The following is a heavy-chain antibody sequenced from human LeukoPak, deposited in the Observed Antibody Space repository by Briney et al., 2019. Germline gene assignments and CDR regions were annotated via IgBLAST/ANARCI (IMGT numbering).Heavy chain of an antibody. CDR3: ARGTLTPDYYDSSGYYPDYYYYGMDV. V-gene: IGHV1-69-2*01. Sequence: GATVKISCKASGYTFTDYYMHWVQQAPGKGLEWMGRVDPEDGETIYAEKFQGRVTITADTSTDTAYMELSRLRSDDTAVYYCARGTLTPDYYDSSGYYPDYYYYGMDVWGQGTTVTVSS. D-gene: IGHD3-22*01. CDR1: GYTFTDYY. CDR2: VDPEDGET. J-gene: IGHJ6*02.